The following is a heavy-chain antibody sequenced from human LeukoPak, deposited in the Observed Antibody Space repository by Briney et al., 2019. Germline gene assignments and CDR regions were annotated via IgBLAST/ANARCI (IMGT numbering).Heavy chain of an antibody. CDR3: AKASRQGAVASPLDY. J-gene: IGHJ4*02. CDR1: GFMFTTYA. V-gene: IGHV3-23*01. CDR2: IGGDGGGT. D-gene: IGHD6-19*01. Sequence: PGGSLRLSCAASGFMFTTYAMSWVRQAPGKGLEWVSAIGGDGGGTYYADSVKGRFTISRDNSKDTAFLQMNSLRAEDTAVYYCAKASRQGAVASPLDYWGQGTLVTVSS.